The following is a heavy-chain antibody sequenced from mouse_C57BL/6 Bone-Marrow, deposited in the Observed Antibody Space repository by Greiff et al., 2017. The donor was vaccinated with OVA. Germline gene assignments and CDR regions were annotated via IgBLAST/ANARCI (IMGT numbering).Heavy chain of an antibody. CDR3: AREGIYYYGSSYVPYAMDY. J-gene: IGHJ4*01. D-gene: IGHD1-1*01. Sequence: VKLMESGPELVKPGASVKLSCKASGYTFTSYDINWVKQRPGQGLEWIGWIYPRDGSTKYNEKFKGKATLTVDTSSSTAYMELHSLTSEDSAVYFCAREGIYYYGSSYVPYAMDYWGQGTSVTVSS. CDR1: GYTFTSYD. CDR2: IYPRDGST. V-gene: IGHV1-85*01.